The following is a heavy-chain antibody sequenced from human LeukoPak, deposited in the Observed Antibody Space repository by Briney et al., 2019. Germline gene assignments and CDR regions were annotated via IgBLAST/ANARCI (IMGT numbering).Heavy chain of an antibody. CDR2: ISSSGSTI. Sequence: GGSLRLSCAASGFTFSDYYMSWIRQAPGKGLEWVSYISSSGSTIYYADSVKGRFTISRDNAKNSLYLQMNSLRAEDTAVYYCVRDYPHRARSHEFDYWGQGILVTVSS. V-gene: IGHV3-11*01. D-gene: IGHD5-24*01. CDR1: GFTFSDYY. J-gene: IGHJ4*02. CDR3: VRDYPHRARSHEFDY.